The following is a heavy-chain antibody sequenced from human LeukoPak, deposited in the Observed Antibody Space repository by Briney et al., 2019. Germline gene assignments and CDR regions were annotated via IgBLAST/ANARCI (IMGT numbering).Heavy chain of an antibody. CDR3: ALIPYCTTATCYYFDF. V-gene: IGHV1-18*01. Sequence: ASVKVSCKASGYTFTSYGITWVRQAPGQGVEWMGWISAYNGNTNYAQKLQGRVTMTADTSTSTTYMELRSLRSDDTAVYYCALIPYCTTATCYYFDFWGQGTLVTVSS. CDR2: ISAYNGNT. CDR1: GYTFTSYG. D-gene: IGHD2-2*01. J-gene: IGHJ4*02.